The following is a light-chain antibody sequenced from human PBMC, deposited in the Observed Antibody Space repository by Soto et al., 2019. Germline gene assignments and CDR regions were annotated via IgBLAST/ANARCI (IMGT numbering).Light chain of an antibody. J-gene: IGKJ2*01. CDR1: QTADKW. V-gene: IGKV1-5*01. CDR2: DAS. Sequence: DIQVTQSPSTLSASVGDRVIIACRASQTADKWVAWYQQKPGKAPNVLIYDASRLESGVPSRFSGSGSGTLFTLTISNLQPDDFATYYCQQYNDYPYTFGXXX. CDR3: QQYNDYPYT.